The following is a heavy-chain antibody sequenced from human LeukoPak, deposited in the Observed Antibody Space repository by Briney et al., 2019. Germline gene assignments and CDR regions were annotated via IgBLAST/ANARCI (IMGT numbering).Heavy chain of an antibody. V-gene: IGHV1-2*06. CDR3: AKDRDGADRIIL. D-gene: IGHD5-24*01. Sequence: ASVKVSCKVVAYDFTGYHIHWVRLAPGQGPEWLGRLNPNTGHAVYAFKFQGRVTITRDTSSSTAYMEVTRLTSDDTALYYCAKDRDGADRIILWGQGTLVTVSS. CDR1: AYDFTGYH. J-gene: IGHJ4*02. CDR2: LNPNTGHA.